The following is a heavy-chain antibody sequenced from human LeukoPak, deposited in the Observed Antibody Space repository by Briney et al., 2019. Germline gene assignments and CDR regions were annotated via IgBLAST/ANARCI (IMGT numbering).Heavy chain of an antibody. CDR3: ARVLMVYVNTSVWFDP. CDR2: IYYSGST. D-gene: IGHD2-8*01. Sequence: PSETLSLTCTVSGGSISSYYWSLIRQPPGKGLEWIGYIYYSGSTNYNPSLKSRVTISVDTSKNQFSLKLSSVTAADTAVYYCARVLMVYVNTSVWFDPWGQGTLVTVSS. V-gene: IGHV4-59*01. CDR1: GGSISSYY. J-gene: IGHJ5*02.